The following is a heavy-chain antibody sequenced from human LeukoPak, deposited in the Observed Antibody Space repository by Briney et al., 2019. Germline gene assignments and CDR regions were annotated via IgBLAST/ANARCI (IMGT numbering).Heavy chain of an antibody. J-gene: IGHJ4*02. D-gene: IGHD6-19*01. Sequence: NPGGSLRLSCAASGFTYSDYAMEWVRQTPGKGLEWVSSITPTTDNIYYTPSVEGRFTISRDNAKHSLYLQMNNLRADDTAVYYCARLAGPRPGTYYFDFWGQGGQVTVSS. CDR1: GFTYSDYA. CDR3: ARLAGPRPGTYYFDF. CDR2: ITPTTDNI. V-gene: IGHV3-21*01.